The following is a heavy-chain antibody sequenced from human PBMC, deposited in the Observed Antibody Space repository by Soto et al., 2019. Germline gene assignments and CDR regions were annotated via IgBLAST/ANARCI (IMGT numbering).Heavy chain of an antibody. V-gene: IGHV3-74*01. J-gene: IGHJ6*02. CDR3: ARSGFYDFWFYYYGMDV. Sequence: GGSLRLSCAASGFTFSSYWMHWVRQAPGKGLVWVSRINSDGSSTSYADSVKGRFTISRDNAKNTLYLQMNSLRAEDTAVYYCARSGFYDFWFYYYGMDVWGQGTTVTVSS. CDR1: GFTFSSYW. D-gene: IGHD3-3*01. CDR2: INSDGSST.